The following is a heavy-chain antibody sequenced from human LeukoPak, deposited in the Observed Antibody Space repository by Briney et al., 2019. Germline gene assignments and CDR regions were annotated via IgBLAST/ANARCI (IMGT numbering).Heavy chain of an antibody. Sequence: SETLSLTCAVYGGSFSGYYWSWIRQPPGKGLEWIGEINHSGSTNYNPSFKSRVTISVDTSKNQFSLKLSSVTAADTAVYYCARLVVVPAALDVWGQGTTVTVSS. CDR2: INHSGST. CDR1: GGSFSGYY. J-gene: IGHJ6*02. D-gene: IGHD2-2*01. V-gene: IGHV4-34*01. CDR3: ARLVVVPAALDV.